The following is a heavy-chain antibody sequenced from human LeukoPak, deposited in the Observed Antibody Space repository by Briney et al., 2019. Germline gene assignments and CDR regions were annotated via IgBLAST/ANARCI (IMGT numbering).Heavy chain of an antibody. CDR3: AKYGRASYCSSTSCLDY. D-gene: IGHD2-2*01. J-gene: IGHJ4*02. CDR1: GFTFSNYA. Sequence: PGESLRLSCADSGFTFSNYAMHWVRQAPGKGLEYVSGISNNGGSTYYANSVKGRFTTSRDNSKNTLYMQMNSLRAEDTAVYYCAKYGRASYCSSTSCLDYWGQGTLVTVSS. V-gene: IGHV3-64*01. CDR2: ISNNGGST.